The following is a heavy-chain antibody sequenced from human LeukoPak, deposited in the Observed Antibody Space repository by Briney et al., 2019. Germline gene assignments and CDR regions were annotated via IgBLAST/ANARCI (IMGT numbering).Heavy chain of an antibody. CDR1: GGSISSHY. Sequence: SETLSLTCTVSGGSISSHYWSWIRQPPGKGLEWIGYIYYSGSTNYNPSLKSRVTISVDTSKNQFSLKLSSVTAADTAVYYRARTSRDGYNDYWGQGTLVTVSS. V-gene: IGHV4-59*11. CDR2: IYYSGST. CDR3: ARTSRDGYNDY. J-gene: IGHJ4*02. D-gene: IGHD5-24*01.